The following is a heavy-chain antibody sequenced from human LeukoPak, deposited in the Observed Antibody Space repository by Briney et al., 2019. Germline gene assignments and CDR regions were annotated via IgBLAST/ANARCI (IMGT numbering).Heavy chain of an antibody. V-gene: IGHV4-31*03. Sequence: PSETLSLTCTVSGGSINSGGYYWSWIRQHPGKGLEWIGYISHSGSTSYNPSLKSRVTISVDTSNNEFSLRLTSVTAADTAVYYCARDQEGFDYWGQGTLVTVSS. CDR3: ARDQEGFDY. J-gene: IGHJ4*02. CDR2: ISHSGST. CDR1: GGSINSGGYY.